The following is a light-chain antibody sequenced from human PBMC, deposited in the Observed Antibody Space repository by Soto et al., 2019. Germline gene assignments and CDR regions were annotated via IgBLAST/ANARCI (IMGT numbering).Light chain of an antibody. CDR2: EVS. V-gene: IGLV2-8*01. CDR1: SSDVGGYNY. J-gene: IGLJ2*01. Sequence: QSALTQPHSASGSPGQSVTISCTGTSSDVGGYNYVSWYQQHPGKAPKLMIYEVSKRPSGVPDRFSGSKSGNTASLTVSGLQAEDEADYYCSSYAGSNNLGVVFGGGTKLTVL. CDR3: SSYAGSNNLGVV.